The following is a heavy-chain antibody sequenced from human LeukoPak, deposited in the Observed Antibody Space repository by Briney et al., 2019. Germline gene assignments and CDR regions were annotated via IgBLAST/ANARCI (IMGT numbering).Heavy chain of an antibody. CDR3: AKRITVSAGYYLDS. J-gene: IGHJ4*02. CDR1: GFSFSSFA. V-gene: IGHV3-23*01. D-gene: IGHD2-8*01. CDR2: VSGGGAYT. Sequence: GGSLRLSCVGSGFSFSSFAMSWVRQAPGTGLEWVSTVSGGGAYTYYADSVKGRFTVSRDDSKSMHFLQMNSLRPEDTALYFCAKRITVSAGYYLDSWGQGTLVTVSS.